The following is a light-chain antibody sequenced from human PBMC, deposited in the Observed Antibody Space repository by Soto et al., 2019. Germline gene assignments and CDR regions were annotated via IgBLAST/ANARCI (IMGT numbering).Light chain of an antibody. V-gene: IGKV3-15*01. J-gene: IGKJ1*01. Sequence: ETVMTQSPATLSVSPGERATLSCRASQSVNSNLAWYQQKLGQAPRVLIYGASTRATGIPARFSGSGSGTEFILTISSLQSEDFALYYCQEYNTWPWTFGQGTRWISN. CDR2: GAS. CDR1: QSVNSN. CDR3: QEYNTWPWT.